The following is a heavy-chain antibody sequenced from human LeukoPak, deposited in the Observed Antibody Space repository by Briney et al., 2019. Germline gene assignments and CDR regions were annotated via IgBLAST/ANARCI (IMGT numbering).Heavy chain of an antibody. CDR2: IIPIFGTA. CDR1: GGTFSRYA. D-gene: IGHD1-26*01. CDR3: AIYSGSSGLDY. V-gene: IGHV1-69*13. Sequence: ASVKVSCKASGGTFSRYAISWVRQAPGQGLEWMGGIIPIFGTANYAQKFQGGVTITADESTSTAYMELSSLRSEDTAVYYCAIYSGSSGLDYWGQGTLVTVSS. J-gene: IGHJ4*02.